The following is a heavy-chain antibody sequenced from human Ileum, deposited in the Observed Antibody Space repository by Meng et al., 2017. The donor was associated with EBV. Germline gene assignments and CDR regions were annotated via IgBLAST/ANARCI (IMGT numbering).Heavy chain of an antibody. CDR2: TAHTGST. V-gene: IGHV4-4*02. CDR1: GGDTGSGQV. D-gene: IGHD3-22*01. J-gene: IGHJ4*01. Sequence: QVQLQPECPCLVCLSVTLAVTPAAFGGDTGSGQVWCWVRQPPGKGLEWIGETAHTGSTNYSPSLKSRVTISIDKSKNQLSLKLNSVTAAHTAVYYSSSSVYERSHYWCHGTLVTVSS. CDR3: SSSVYERSHY.